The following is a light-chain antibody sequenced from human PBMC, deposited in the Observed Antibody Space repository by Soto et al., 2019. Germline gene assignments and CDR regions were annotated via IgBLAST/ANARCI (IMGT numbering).Light chain of an antibody. V-gene: IGLV2-11*01. CDR2: DVS. CDR1: SSDVGGYNY. J-gene: IGLJ1*01. Sequence: QSALTQPRSVSGSPGQSVTISCTGTSSDVGGYNYVSWYQQHPGKAPKLMIYDVSKRPSGVPDRFSGSKSGNTASLTISGLQAEDEADYYCCSYAGSYTWEVFGTGTKVTVL. CDR3: CSYAGSYTWEV.